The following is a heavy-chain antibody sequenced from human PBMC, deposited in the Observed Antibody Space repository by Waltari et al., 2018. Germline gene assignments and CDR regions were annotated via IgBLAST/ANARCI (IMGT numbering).Heavy chain of an antibody. CDR2: IYYSGST. CDR1: GGSISSHS. J-gene: IGHJ3*02. V-gene: IGHV4-59*11. Sequence: QVQLQESGPGLVKPSETLSLTCTVSGGSISSHSWSWIRQPPGKGLEWIGYIYYSGSTNYNPSLKSRVTISVDTSKNQFSLKLSSVTAADTAVYYCARDVYDYVWGSYRFSAFDIWGQGTMVTVSS. D-gene: IGHD3-16*02. CDR3: ARDVYDYVWGSYRFSAFDI.